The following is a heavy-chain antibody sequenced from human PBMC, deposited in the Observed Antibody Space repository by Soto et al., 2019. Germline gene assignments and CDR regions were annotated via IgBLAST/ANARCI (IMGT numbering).Heavy chain of an antibody. Sequence: ASVKVSWKASGYTFTSYDINWVRQATGQGLEWMGWMNPNSGNTGYAQKFQGRVTMTRNTSISTAYMELSSLRSEDTAVYYCARVSYYDILTGYLPNYYYYYMDVWGKGTTVTVSS. CDR1: GYTFTSYD. CDR2: MNPNSGNT. J-gene: IGHJ6*03. D-gene: IGHD3-9*01. CDR3: ARVSYYDILTGYLPNYYYYYMDV. V-gene: IGHV1-8*01.